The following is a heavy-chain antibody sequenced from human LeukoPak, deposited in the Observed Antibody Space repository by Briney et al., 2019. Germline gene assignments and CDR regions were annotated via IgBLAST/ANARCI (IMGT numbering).Heavy chain of an antibody. Sequence: GGSLRLSCAASGFSFSTYEMNWVRQAPGKGLEWVSYISGSGSTIYYADSVKGRFTISRDNAKKSLYLQMNSLRAEDTAVYYCARPLVYGDYVPLDRWGQGTLITVSS. CDR2: ISGSGSTI. CDR3: ARPLVYGDYVPLDR. J-gene: IGHJ5*02. V-gene: IGHV3-48*03. D-gene: IGHD4-17*01. CDR1: GFSFSTYE.